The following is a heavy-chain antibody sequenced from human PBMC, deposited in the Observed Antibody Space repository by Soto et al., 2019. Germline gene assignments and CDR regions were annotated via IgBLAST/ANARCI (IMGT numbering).Heavy chain of an antibody. CDR1: GFTFSSYA. CDR3: AKDARLYYYDSLTVGYFDY. D-gene: IGHD3-22*01. Sequence: EVQLLKSGGGLVQPGGSLRLSCAASGFTFSSYAMSWVRQAPGKGLEWVSAISGSGGSTYYADSVKGRFTISRDNSKNTLYLQMNSLRAEDTAVYYCAKDARLYYYDSLTVGYFDYWGQGTLVTVSS. CDR2: ISGSGGST. J-gene: IGHJ4*02. V-gene: IGHV3-23*01.